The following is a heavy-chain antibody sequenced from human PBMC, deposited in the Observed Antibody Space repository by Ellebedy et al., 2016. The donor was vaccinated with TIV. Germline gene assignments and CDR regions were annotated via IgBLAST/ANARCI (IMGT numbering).Heavy chain of an antibody. CDR2: INPSGSEA. Sequence: GESLKISCAASGFSFSTWTMNWVRQAPGKGLEWVSAINPSGSEAYQPASLRGRFTISRDNAKNSLYLQMSSLRAEDTAVYYCARDVATIPLMVSGYGMDVWGRGTTVIVSS. D-gene: IGHD2-8*01. J-gene: IGHJ6*02. CDR1: GFSFSTWT. V-gene: IGHV3-21*01. CDR3: ARDVATIPLMVSGYGMDV.